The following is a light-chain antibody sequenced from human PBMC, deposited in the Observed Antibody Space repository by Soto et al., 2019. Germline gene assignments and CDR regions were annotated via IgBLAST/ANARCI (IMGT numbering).Light chain of an antibody. CDR3: QEYDNWPPEGT. V-gene: IGKV3-15*01. Sequence: TVLTQSPGTLSVSPGERASLSCRASQSVSINLAWYQQKPGQAPRLLIYGASTRATGIPARFSGSGSGTGFTLSINRLQSEDFAVYYCQEYDNWPPEGTFGQGTKVEV. CDR2: GAS. CDR1: QSVSIN. J-gene: IGKJ1*01.